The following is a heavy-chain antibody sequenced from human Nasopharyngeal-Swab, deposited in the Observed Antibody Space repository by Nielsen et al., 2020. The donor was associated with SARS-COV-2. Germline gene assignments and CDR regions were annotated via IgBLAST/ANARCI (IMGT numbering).Heavy chain of an antibody. D-gene: IGHD5-18*01. V-gene: IGHV3-74*01. CDR1: GVIFSKYW. CDR2: VNQDGSRT. CDR3: AKDPYSYGQPTTIDY. J-gene: IGHJ4*02. Sequence: GESLKISCVASGVIFSKYWMHWVRQAPGKGLVWVSRVNQDGSRTDYADSVKGRFTISRDNSKNTLYLQMYSLRAEDTAMYYCAKDPYSYGQPTTIDYWGQGTLVTVSS.